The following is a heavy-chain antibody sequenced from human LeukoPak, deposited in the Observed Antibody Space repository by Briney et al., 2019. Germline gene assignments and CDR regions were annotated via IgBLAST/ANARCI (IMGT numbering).Heavy chain of an antibody. CDR1: GGSMESYY. CDR3: ARHNPHSSSWSYYFDY. D-gene: IGHD6-13*01. Sequence: SETLSLTCSVSGGSMESYYWSWIRQPPGKGLEWIGYIYDSGSTNYNPSLMSRVTISVDKAKNQFSLRLSSVTAADTAVYYCARHNPHSSSWSYYFDYWGQGTLVTVSS. CDR2: IYDSGST. J-gene: IGHJ4*02. V-gene: IGHV4-59*08.